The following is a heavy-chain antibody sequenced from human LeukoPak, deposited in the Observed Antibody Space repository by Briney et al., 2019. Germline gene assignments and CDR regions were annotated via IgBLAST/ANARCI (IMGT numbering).Heavy chain of an antibody. CDR1: GGSFSGYY. J-gene: IGHJ6*03. Sequence: ETLSLTCAVYGGSFSGYYWSWIRQPPGKGLEWIGEINHSGSTNYNPSLKSRVTISVDTSKNQFSLKLSSVTAAGTAVYYCARVGQRTYMDVWGKGTTVTVSS. CDR2: INHSGST. CDR3: ARVGQRTYMDV. V-gene: IGHV4-34*01.